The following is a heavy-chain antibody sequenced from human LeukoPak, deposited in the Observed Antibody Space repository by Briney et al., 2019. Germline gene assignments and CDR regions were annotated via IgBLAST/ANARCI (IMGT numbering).Heavy chain of an antibody. J-gene: IGHJ6*03. CDR1: GGSFSGYY. CDR3: ARGGSYSRGYYYYYMDV. D-gene: IGHD6-13*01. CDR2: INHSGST. Sequence: SETLSLTCAVYGGSFSGYYWSWIRQPPGKGLEWIGEINHSGSTNYNPSLQSRVTISVETSKNQFSLTLSSVTAADTAVYYCARGGSYSRGYYYYYMDVWGKGTTVTVSS. V-gene: IGHV4-34*01.